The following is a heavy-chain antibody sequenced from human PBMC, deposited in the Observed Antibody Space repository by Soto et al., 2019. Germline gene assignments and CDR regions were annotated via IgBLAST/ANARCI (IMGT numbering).Heavy chain of an antibody. Sequence: GGSLRLSCAASGFTFSSYGMHWVRQAPGKGLEWVVVIWYDGSNKYYADSVKGRFTISRDNSKNMLYLQMNSLRAEDTAVYYCAKDPSHCSGGSCYSGFFYYFDYWGQGTLVTVSS. CDR1: GFTFSSYG. J-gene: IGHJ4*02. D-gene: IGHD2-15*01. CDR2: IWYDGSNK. CDR3: AKDPSHCSGGSCYSGFFYYFDY. V-gene: IGHV3-33*06.